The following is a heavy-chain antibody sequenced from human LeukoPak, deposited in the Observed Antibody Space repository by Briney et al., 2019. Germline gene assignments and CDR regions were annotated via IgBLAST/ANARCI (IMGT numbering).Heavy chain of an antibody. J-gene: IGHJ4*02. CDR1: GVTLSSYA. V-gene: IGHV3-23*01. D-gene: IGHD4-11*01. CDR3: AKLTTS. CDR2: ISSSGSGGNT. Sequence: GGFLRLSCAASGVTLSSYAMSWARQAPGKGLEWVSGISSSGSGGNTYYADSVKGRFTISRDNSNNTLYLQMNSLRAEDTAVYYCAKLTTSWGQGTLVTVSS.